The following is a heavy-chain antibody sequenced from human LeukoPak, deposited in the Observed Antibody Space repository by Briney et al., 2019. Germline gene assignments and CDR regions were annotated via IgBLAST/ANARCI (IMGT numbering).Heavy chain of an antibody. CDR2: IYHTGNT. V-gene: IGHV4-59*01. J-gene: IGHJ4*02. CDR1: GGSITSYY. CDR3: ARGNYGSGSYYVVDFDY. D-gene: IGHD3-10*01. Sequence: SETLSLTCTVSGGSITSYYWSWIRQPPGKALEWIGYIYHTGNTNYNPSLKSRLTMSIDTSKNQFSLNLNSVTAADTAVYYCARGNYGSGSYYVVDFDYWGLGTLVTVSS.